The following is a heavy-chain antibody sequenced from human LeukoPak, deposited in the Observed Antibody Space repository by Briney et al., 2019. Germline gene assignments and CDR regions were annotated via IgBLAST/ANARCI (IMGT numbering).Heavy chain of an antibody. J-gene: IGHJ4*02. CDR1: GFTFDDHA. CDR3: VKDKGYLVATGIFDY. V-gene: IGHV3-43D*04. Sequence: PGGSLRLSCAASGFTFDDHAMHWVRQTPGKGLEWVSLISWDGGTTSYADSVKGRFTISRDNTKNSLYLQMNSLSPDDIALYYCVKDKGYLVATGIFDYWGQESLVTVSS. CDR2: ISWDGGTT. D-gene: IGHD1-1*01.